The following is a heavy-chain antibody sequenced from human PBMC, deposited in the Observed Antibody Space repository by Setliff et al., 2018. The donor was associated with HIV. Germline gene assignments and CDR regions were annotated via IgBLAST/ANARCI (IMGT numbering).Heavy chain of an antibody. Sequence: QTGGSLRLSCAASGFTFSDHWMHWVRQTPGRGLEWVSYIEGDGTTTNYADFVRGRFTISRDNAKNTLFLQMNSLRADDTAVYYCVRVVVIMGTGPHLDYWGQGALVTVTS. CDR1: GFTFSDHW. D-gene: IGHD3-22*01. CDR2: IEGDGTTT. CDR3: VRVVVIMGTGPHLDY. J-gene: IGHJ4*02. V-gene: IGHV3-74*01.